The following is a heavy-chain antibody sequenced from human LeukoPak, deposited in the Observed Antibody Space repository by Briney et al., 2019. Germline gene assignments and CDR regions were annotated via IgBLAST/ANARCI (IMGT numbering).Heavy chain of an antibody. Sequence: QSGGSLRLSCAASGFTFSSYSMNWVRQAPGEGLEYISYIDSTSSIIYYADSVKGRFTISRDNAKNSLYLQMNSLRGEDTAVYYCVRDLNWNLDFWGQGTLVTVSS. J-gene: IGHJ4*02. CDR2: IDSTSSII. D-gene: IGHD1-1*01. CDR3: VRDLNWNLDF. V-gene: IGHV3-48*01. CDR1: GFTFSSYS.